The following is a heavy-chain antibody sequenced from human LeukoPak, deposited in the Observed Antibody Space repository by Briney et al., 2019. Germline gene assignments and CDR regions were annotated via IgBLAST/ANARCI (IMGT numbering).Heavy chain of an antibody. CDR1: GDIFNSYS. D-gene: IGHD1-26*01. Sequence: SVKVSCRASGDIFNSYSISWVRQAPGQGLEWMGGIIPIFGSATYAQKFQGRVTITTDQSTTTAYMELSSLSSEDTAVYYCARVGRSRGSLPNSYYYMDVWGKGTTVTVSS. CDR3: ARVGRSRGSLPNSYYYMDV. CDR2: IIPIFGSA. V-gene: IGHV1-69*05. J-gene: IGHJ6*03.